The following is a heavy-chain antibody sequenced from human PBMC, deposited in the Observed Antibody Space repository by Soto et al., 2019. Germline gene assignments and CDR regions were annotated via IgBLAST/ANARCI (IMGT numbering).Heavy chain of an antibody. CDR1: GGSFSGYY. CDR2: INHSGST. V-gene: IGHV4-34*01. CDR3: ARDRHILTGYYTLSPEYNWFDP. D-gene: IGHD3-9*01. Sequence: QVQLQQWGAGLLKPSETLSLTCAVYGGSFSGYYWSWIRQPPGKGLEWIGAINHSGSTNYNPSLKSRVTIAVDPSKNQFSLKLSSVTAADTAVYYCARDRHILTGYYTLSPEYNWFDPWGQGTLVTVSS. J-gene: IGHJ5*02.